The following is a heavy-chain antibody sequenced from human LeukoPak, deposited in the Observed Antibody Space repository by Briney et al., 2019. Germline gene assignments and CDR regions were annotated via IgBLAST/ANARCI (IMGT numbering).Heavy chain of an antibody. D-gene: IGHD3-10*01. CDR1: RFTFNNYA. CDR3: AKPLYYYGSGSYPFDY. V-gene: IGHV3-33*06. CDR2: IWYDGSNK. J-gene: IGHJ4*02. Sequence: GGSLRLSCAASRFTFNNYAMSWVRQAPGKGLEWVAVIWYDGSNKYYADSVKGRFTISRDNSKNTLYLQMNSLRAEDTAVYYCAKPLYYYGSGSYPFDYWGQGTLVTVSS.